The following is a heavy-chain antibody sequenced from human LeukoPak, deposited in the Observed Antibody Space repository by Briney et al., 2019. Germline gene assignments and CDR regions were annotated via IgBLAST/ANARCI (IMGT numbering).Heavy chain of an antibody. V-gene: IGHV3-74*01. J-gene: IGHJ5*02. Sequence: GGSLRLSCAASGFTFSNNWMHWVRQAPGKGLVWVSRINSDGRTTTYADSVKGRFTISRDNAKNTLYLQMNSLRAEDTAVYYCAKDSHKMATTLVYNWFDPWGQGTLVTVSS. D-gene: IGHD5-24*01. CDR3: AKDSHKMATTLVYNWFDP. CDR2: INSDGRTT. CDR1: GFTFSNNW.